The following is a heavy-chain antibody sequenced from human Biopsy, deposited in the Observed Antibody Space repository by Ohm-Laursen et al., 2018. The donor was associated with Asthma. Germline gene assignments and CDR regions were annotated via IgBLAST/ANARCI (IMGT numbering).Heavy chain of an antibody. J-gene: IGHJ3*02. V-gene: IGHV2-70*01. D-gene: IGHD1-14*01. CDR2: IDWDDDK. CDR1: GFSLTTTGMS. Sequence: TQTLTLTFTFSGFSLTTTGMSVSWIRQPPGKALEWLALIDWDDDKYYSASLKTRLTISKDSSKNQVVLTMTNVDPVDTATYFCARIPEVGTNSFDIWSQGTMVTVSS. CDR3: ARIPEVGTNSFDI.